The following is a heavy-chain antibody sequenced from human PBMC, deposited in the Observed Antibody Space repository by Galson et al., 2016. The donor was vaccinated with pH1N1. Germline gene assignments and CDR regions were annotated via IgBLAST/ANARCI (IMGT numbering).Heavy chain of an antibody. CDR2: ISWSSGSI. CDR3: AKTMGFGVHYPPDY. Sequence: SLRLSCAASGFTFDDYAMHWVRQAPGKGLEWVSGISWSSGSIGYADSVKGRFTISRDNAKNSLYLQMNSLRAEDTALYYCAKTMGFGVHYPPDYWGQGTLVTVSS. D-gene: IGHD3-10*01. J-gene: IGHJ4*02. CDR1: GFTFDDYA. V-gene: IGHV3-9*01.